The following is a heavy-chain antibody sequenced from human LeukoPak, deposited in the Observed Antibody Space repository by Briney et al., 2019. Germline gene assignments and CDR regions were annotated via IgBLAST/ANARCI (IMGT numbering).Heavy chain of an antibody. V-gene: IGHV4-4*07. CDR3: ARSGITMVRGGYFDY. D-gene: IGHD3-10*01. CDR1: GGSISSYY. CDR2: IYTSGST. Sequence: SETLSLTCTVSGGSISSYYWSWIRQPAGKGLEWIGRIYTSGSTNYNPSLKSRVTMSVDTSKNQFSLKLSSVTAADTAVYYCARSGITMVRGGYFDYWGQGTLVTVSS. J-gene: IGHJ4*02.